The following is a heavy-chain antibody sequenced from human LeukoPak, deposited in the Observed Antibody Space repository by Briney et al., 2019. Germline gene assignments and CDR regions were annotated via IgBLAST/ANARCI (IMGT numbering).Heavy chain of an antibody. D-gene: IGHD2-2*01. J-gene: IGHJ6*03. V-gene: IGHV1-8*01. CDR3: ARGRRCSSTSCSVRPGYYYYYMDV. CDR1: GYTFTSYD. Sequence: ASVKVSCKASGYTFTSYDTNWVREATGQGLEWMGWMNPNSGNTGYAQKFQGRVTMTRNTSISTAYMELSSLRSEDTAVYYCARGRRCSSTSCSVRPGYYYYYMDVWGKGTTVTVSS. CDR2: MNPNSGNT.